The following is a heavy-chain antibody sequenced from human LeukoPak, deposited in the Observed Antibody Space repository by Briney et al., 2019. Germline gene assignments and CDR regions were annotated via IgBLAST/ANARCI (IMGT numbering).Heavy chain of an antibody. V-gene: IGHV3-21*01. CDR3: ARDMYSSSFNWFDP. J-gene: IGHJ5*02. CDR2: ISSSSSYI. CDR1: GFTFSSYS. Sequence: PGGSLRPSCAASGFTFSSYSMNWVRQAPGKGLEWVSSISSSSSYIYYADSVKGRFTISRDNAKNSLYLQMNSLRAEDTAVYYCARDMYSSSFNWFDPWGQGTLVTVSS. D-gene: IGHD6-6*01.